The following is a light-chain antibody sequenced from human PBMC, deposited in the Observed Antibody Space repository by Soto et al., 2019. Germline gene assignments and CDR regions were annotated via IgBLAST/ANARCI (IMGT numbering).Light chain of an antibody. CDR2: EVS. Sequence: QSALTQPASVSGSPGQSITISCTGTGSDVGGYNYVSWYQQHPGKAPKLMIYEVSNRPSGVSNRFSGSKSGNTASLNISGLQAEDEADYYCSSFVSSTIPCVFGLGTKVTVL. J-gene: IGLJ1*01. CDR1: GSDVGGYNY. V-gene: IGLV2-14*03. CDR3: SSFVSSTIPCV.